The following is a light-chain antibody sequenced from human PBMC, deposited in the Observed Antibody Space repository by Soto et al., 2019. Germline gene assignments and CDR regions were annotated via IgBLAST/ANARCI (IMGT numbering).Light chain of an antibody. CDR2: WAS. V-gene: IGKV4-1*01. Sequence: DIVMTQSPDSLAVSLGERATINCKSSQSLLYSSSNKNYLAWYQQKPGQSPKLLIYWASTRETGVPDRVSGSGSWTDFTLTISSRQAEDVAVYYCQQYYSAPLTFGGGTKVEIK. J-gene: IGKJ4*01. CDR1: QSLLYSSSNKNY. CDR3: QQYYSAPLT.